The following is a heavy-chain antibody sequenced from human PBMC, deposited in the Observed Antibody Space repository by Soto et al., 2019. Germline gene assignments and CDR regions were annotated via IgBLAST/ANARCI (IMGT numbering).Heavy chain of an antibody. D-gene: IGHD2-15*01. Sequence: QVQLVQSGAEVKKPGASVKVSCKASGYIFTAYSMHWVRQAPGQGREWMGVVNPSGGSTNYAQKFQGRTTMTRDTSTSTVYMDLSSLTSEDTAVYYCAREENCSDGICYSEYFQRWGQGTLVTVSS. V-gene: IGHV1-46*01. CDR2: VNPSGGST. J-gene: IGHJ1*01. CDR3: AREENCSDGICYSEYFQR. CDR1: GYIFTAYS.